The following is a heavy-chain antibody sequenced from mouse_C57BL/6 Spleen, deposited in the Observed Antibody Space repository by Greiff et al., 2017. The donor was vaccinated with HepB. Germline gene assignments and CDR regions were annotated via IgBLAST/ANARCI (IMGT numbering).Heavy chain of an antibody. CDR3: AREDSWFAY. CDR1: GYTFTSYW. V-gene: IGHV1-69*01. CDR2: IDPSDSYT. Sequence: QVQLKQSGAELVMPGASVKLSCKASGYTFTSYWMHWVKQRPGQGLEWIGEIDPSDSYTNYNQKFKGKSTLTVDKSSSTAYMQLSSLTSEDSAVYYCAREDSWFAYWGQGTLVTVSA. J-gene: IGHJ3*01.